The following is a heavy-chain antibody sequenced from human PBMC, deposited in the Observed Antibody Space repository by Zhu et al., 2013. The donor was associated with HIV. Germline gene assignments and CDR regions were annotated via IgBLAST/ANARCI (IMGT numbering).Heavy chain of an antibody. CDR1: GGTFTDHA. CDR2: IIPMFGIG. D-gene: IGHD1-1*01. V-gene: IGHV1-69*01. CDR3: ARSGGNSDENDYFDY. J-gene: IGHJ4*02. Sequence: QVLLVQSGAEVKKPGSSVRVSCRTSGGTFTDHAINWVRQAPGQGLEWMGWIIPMFGIGIYAQKFNGRVSITADESTNTVYMTLNSLRFEDTAVYYCARSGGNSDENDYFDYWGQGTLVSVSS.